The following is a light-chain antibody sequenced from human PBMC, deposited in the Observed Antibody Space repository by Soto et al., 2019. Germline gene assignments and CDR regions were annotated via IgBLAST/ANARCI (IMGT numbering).Light chain of an antibody. CDR1: QSVSSSY. CDR3: QLYGSSSWT. CDR2: GAS. Sequence: EIVLTQSPGTLSLSPGERATLSCRASQSVSSSYLAWYQQKPGQAPRLLIYGASSRATGIPDRFSGSGSGTDFTLIISRLEPEEFAVYYCQLYGSSSWTFGQGTKVEIK. J-gene: IGKJ1*01. V-gene: IGKV3-20*01.